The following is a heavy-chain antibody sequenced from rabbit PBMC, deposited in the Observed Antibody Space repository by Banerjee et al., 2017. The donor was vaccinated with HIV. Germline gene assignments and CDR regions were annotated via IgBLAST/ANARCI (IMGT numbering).Heavy chain of an antibody. V-gene: IGHV1S45*01. CDR1: GFSFSSSYW. J-gene: IGHJ3*01. CDR3: ARAATSGGALYLTRLDL. D-gene: IGHD1-1*01. Sequence: QEQLEESGGDLVKPEGSLTLTCTASGFSFSSSYWICWVRQAPGKGLEWIACIYGGSSGSTYYASWAKGRFTISKASSTTVTLQMTGLTAADTATYFCARAATSGGALYLTRLDLWGPGTLVTVS. CDR2: IYGGSSGST.